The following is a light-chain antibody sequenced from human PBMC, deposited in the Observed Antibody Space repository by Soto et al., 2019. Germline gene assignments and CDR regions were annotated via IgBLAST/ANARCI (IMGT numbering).Light chain of an antibody. J-gene: IGLJ3*02. CDR2: SNN. V-gene: IGLV1-44*01. CDR3: ASWDDSLNGWV. CDR1: SSNIGGNT. Sequence: LTQPPSASGTPGQRVTISCSGTSSNIGGNTLNWYQQLPGTAPKLLIFSNNQRPSGVPDRFSGSKSGTSASLAISGLQSEDEADYYCASWDDSLNGWVFGGGTKLTVL.